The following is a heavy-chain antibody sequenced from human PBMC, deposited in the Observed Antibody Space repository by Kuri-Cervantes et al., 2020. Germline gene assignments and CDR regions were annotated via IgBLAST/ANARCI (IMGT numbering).Heavy chain of an antibody. V-gene: IGHV3-23*01. CDR2: ISGSGGST. D-gene: IGHD3-10*01. CDR3: AKPFMVRGGSITRSFDP. Sequence: GESLKISCAAFGFTVSSSAMNWVRQAPGKGLEWVSVISGSGGSTYYADSVKGRFTISRDNSKNTLYLQMNSLRVEDTAVYYCAKPFMVRGGSITRSFDPWGQGTLVTVSS. J-gene: IGHJ5*02. CDR1: GFTVSSSA.